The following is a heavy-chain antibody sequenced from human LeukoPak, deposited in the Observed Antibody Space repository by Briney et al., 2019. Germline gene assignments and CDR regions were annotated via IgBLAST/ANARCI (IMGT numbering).Heavy chain of an antibody. V-gene: IGHV3-23*01. J-gene: IGHJ4*02. CDR1: GFTFSSYA. CDR2: ISGSGGST. CDR3: AKCGGDCYSGGFDY. Sequence: GSPRLSCAASGFTFSSYAMSWVRQAPGKGLEWVSAISGSGGSTYYADSVKGRFTISRDNSKNTLYLQMNSLRAEDTAVYYCAKCGGDCYSGGFDYWGQGTLVTVSS. D-gene: IGHD2-21*02.